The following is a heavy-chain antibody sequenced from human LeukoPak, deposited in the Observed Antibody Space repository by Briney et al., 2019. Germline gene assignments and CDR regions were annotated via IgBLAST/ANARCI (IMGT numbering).Heavy chain of an antibody. V-gene: IGHV3-74*01. D-gene: IGHD4-23*01. J-gene: IGHJ4*02. CDR2: IDRDGSRI. Sequence: AGPLRLSCAASGFTFSSYSMNCVRQAPGKGLVGVSGIDRDGSRINYADSVKGRFTISRDNGKNTLFLQMNSLRAEDAAVYYCVRGNDYGGPHYWGQGTLVTVSS. CDR1: GFTFSSYS. CDR3: VRGNDYGGPHY.